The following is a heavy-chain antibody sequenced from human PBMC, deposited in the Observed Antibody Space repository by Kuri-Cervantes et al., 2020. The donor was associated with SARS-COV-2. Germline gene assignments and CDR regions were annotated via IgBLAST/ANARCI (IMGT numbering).Heavy chain of an antibody. J-gene: IGHJ6*02. CDR2: IYYSGST. Sequence: SETLSLICTVSGGSISSSSYYWGWIRQPPGKGLEWIGSIYYSGSTYYNPSLKSRVTISVDTSKNQFSLKLSSVTAADTAVYYCARGPTPRSRNYYGMDVWGQGTTVTVSS. V-gene: IGHV4-39*07. CDR1: GGSISSSSYY. CDR3: ARGPTPRSRNYYGMDV.